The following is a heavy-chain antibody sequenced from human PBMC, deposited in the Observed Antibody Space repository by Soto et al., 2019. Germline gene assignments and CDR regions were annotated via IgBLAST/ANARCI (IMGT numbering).Heavy chain of an antibody. J-gene: IGHJ4*02. D-gene: IGHD6-19*01. CDR2: ISYDGSNK. CDR3: VAGQYFFDY. CDR1: GFSFSSYG. Sequence: GGSLRLSCAASGFSFSSYGMQWVRQAPGKGLEWVAVISYDGSNKYYADSVKDRFTISRDSSKKTLYLQMNSLRADDTAVYYCVAGQYFFDYCGQGTLVTVSS. V-gene: IGHV3-30*03.